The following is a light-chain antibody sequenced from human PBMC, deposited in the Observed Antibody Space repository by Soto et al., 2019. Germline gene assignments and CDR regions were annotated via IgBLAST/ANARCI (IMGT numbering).Light chain of an antibody. J-gene: IGKJ2*01. CDR3: QRYNTYSYT. V-gene: IGKV1-5*01. Sequence: DIQMTQSPSALSASVGDRVTITCRASQSISSWLAWYQQKPGKAPKLMIYDASSLESRVPSRFSGSGSGTEFTLTVSGLRPDDFATYYCQRYNTYSYTFGQGTKREIK. CDR2: DAS. CDR1: QSISSW.